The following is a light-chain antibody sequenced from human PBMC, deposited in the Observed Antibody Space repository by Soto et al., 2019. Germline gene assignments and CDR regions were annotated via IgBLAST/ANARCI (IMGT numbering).Light chain of an antibody. CDR3: QQYNDWPPGT. CDR2: GAS. J-gene: IGKJ2*01. V-gene: IGKV3-15*01. Sequence: EIVMTRSPATLSVSPGERATLFCRASQSVSTNLAWYQQKPGQAPRLVIYGASTRATVIPARFSGSGSGTEFTLTISSLQSEDFAVYYCQQYNDWPPGTFGQGTKLEIK. CDR1: QSVSTN.